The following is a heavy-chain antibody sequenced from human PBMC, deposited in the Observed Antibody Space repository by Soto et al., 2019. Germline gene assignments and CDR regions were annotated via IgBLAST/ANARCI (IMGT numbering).Heavy chain of an antibody. D-gene: IGHD6-19*01. CDR1: GGSFSGYY. V-gene: IGHV4-34*01. Sequence: QVQLQQWGAGLLKPSETLSLTCAVYGGSFSGYYWSWIRQPPGKGLEWIGEINHSGSTNYNPSLKSRVTLSVDTSKNQFSLKPSSVTAADTAVYYCARPSSGWYRPFDYWGQGTLVTVSS. CDR3: ARPSSGWYRPFDY. J-gene: IGHJ4*02. CDR2: INHSGST.